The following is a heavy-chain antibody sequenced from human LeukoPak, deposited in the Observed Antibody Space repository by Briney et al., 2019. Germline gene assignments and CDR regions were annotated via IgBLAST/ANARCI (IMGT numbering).Heavy chain of an antibody. CDR2: INPNSGGT. V-gene: IGHV1-2*02. CDR1: GYTFTGYY. Sequence: ASVKVSCKASGYTFTGYYMHWVRQAPGQGLEWMGWINPNSGGTNYAQKFQGRVTMTRDTSISTAYMELSRLRSEDTAVYYCARDLPGYCSGGSCYSTNWFDPWGQGTLVTVSS. D-gene: IGHD2-15*01. J-gene: IGHJ5*02. CDR3: ARDLPGYCSGGSCYSTNWFDP.